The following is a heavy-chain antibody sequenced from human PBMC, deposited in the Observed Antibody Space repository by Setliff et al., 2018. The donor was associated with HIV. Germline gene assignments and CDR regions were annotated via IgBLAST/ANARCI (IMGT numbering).Heavy chain of an antibody. V-gene: IGHV4-39*07. CDR3: ARGGAFCGRDSCYYLDY. J-gene: IGHJ4*02. CDR1: GGSISSSSYY. Sequence: PSETLSLTCTVSGGSISSSSYYWGWIRQPPGKGLEWIGSIYYSGSTYYNPSLKSRVTISVDTSRNESSLKLSSVTAADTAVYFCARGGAFCGRDSCYYLDYWGQGNPVTVSS. D-gene: IGHD2-21*02. CDR2: IYYSGST.